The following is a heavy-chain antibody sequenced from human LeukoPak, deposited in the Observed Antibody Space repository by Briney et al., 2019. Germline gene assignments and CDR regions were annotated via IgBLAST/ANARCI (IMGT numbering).Heavy chain of an antibody. D-gene: IGHD5-18*01. Sequence: GASVKVSCKASGGTFISYAISWVRQAPGQGLEWMGGIIPIFGTANYAQKFQGRVTITADESTSTAYMELSSLRSEDTAVYYCARPDEDRGYSYGYNYWGQGTLVTVSS. J-gene: IGHJ4*02. V-gene: IGHV1-69*13. CDR2: IIPIFGTA. CDR3: ARPDEDRGYSYGYNY. CDR1: GGTFISYA.